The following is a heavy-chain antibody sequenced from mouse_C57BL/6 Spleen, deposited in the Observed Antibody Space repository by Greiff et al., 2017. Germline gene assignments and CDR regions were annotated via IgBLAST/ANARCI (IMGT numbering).Heavy chain of an antibody. D-gene: IGHD4-1*01. CDR1: GYAFSSSW. CDR2: IYPGDGDT. V-gene: IGHV1-82*01. CDR3: ATGPPWFAY. J-gene: IGHJ3*01. Sequence: VQLQESGPELVKPGASVKLSCKASGYAFSSSWMNWVKQRPGKGLEWIGRIYPGDGDTNYNGKFKGKATLTADKASSTAYMQLSSLTSEDSAVYLCATGPPWFAYWGNGTLVTVSA.